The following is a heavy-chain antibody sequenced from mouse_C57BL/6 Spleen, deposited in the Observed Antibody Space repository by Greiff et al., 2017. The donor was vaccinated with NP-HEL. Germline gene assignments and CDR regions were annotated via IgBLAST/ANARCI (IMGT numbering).Heavy chain of an antibody. Sequence: QVQLQQSGAELARPGASVKLSCKASGYTFTSYGISWVKQSTGQGLEWIGEIYPRSGNTYYNEKFKGKATLTADKSSSTAYMELRSLTSEDSAVYFCARSPYDYDDDGRVFDYWGQGTTLTVSS. CDR1: GYTFTSYG. V-gene: IGHV1-81*01. CDR2: IYPRSGNT. J-gene: IGHJ2*01. D-gene: IGHD2-4*01. CDR3: ARSPYDYDDDGRVFDY.